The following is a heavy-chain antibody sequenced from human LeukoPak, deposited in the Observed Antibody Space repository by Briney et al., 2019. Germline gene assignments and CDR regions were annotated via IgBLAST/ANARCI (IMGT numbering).Heavy chain of an antibody. D-gene: IGHD2-15*01. CDR3: ARVDGSPDY. CDR2: INPNSGNT. V-gene: IGHV1-8*03. Sequence: RASVKVSCKASGYTFTTLDINWVRQATGQGLEWMGWINPNSGNTGNAQKFQGRVTITRDTSISTAYMELSSLRSDDTAVYYCARVDGSPDYWGQGTLVTVSS. J-gene: IGHJ4*02. CDR1: GYTFTTLD.